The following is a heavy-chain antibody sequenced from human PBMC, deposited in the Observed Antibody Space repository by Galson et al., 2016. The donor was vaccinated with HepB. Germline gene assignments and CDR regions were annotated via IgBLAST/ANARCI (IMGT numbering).Heavy chain of an antibody. Sequence: SETLSLTCSVSGYSIRSGYLWGWIRQSPGKGLEWIASIYHDGDTHYNPSLKSRVTVLVDMSKNQFSLRLSSVTVADTGVYYCARQVVRSTYFDYWGQGILVTVSS. CDR3: ARQVVRSTYFDY. J-gene: IGHJ4*02. CDR1: GYSIRSGYL. V-gene: IGHV4-38-2*02. D-gene: IGHD6-6*01. CDR2: IYHDGDT.